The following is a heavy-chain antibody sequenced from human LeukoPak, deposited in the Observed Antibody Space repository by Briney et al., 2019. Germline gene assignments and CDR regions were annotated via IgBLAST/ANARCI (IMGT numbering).Heavy chain of an antibody. CDR3: ARRRDLYSGSYYPFDY. CDR2: IYPGDSDT. Sequence: GESLKISCKGSGYRFTSYWIGWVRPMPGKGLEWMGIIYPGDSDTRYSPSFQGQVTISADKSISTAYLQWSSLKASDTAMYYCARRRDLYSGSYYPFDYWGQGTLVTVSS. CDR1: GYRFTSYW. J-gene: IGHJ4*02. D-gene: IGHD1-26*01. V-gene: IGHV5-51*01.